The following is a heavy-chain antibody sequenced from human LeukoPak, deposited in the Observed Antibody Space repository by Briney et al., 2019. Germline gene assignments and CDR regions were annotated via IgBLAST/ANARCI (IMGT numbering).Heavy chain of an antibody. V-gene: IGHV1-8*01. J-gene: IGHJ4*02. D-gene: IGHD4-17*01. Sequence: ASVQVSCKSSGYTFTNYDINWVRQATGQGLEWMGWMNPNSGNTGFAQKFQGRLTMTRDTSISTAYVELSSLGPEDTAIYYCARDRPLEVTTAHFDYWGQGTLVTVSS. CDR1: GYTFTNYD. CDR3: ARDRPLEVTTAHFDY. CDR2: MNPNSGNT.